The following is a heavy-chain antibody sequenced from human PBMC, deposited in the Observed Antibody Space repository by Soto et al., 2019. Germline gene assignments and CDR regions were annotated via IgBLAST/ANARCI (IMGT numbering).Heavy chain of an antibody. CDR1: GFTFANAW. CDR3: TTAGTWYYYDASGVFLSDH. CDR2: VKSKANGETT. Sequence: EVQLVESGGGLVEPGGSLRLSCAASGFTFANAWMNWVRQAPGKGLEWVGRVKSKANGETTDYAAPVKGRFTISRDYSTSTLYLQMNSLQAEDTAVYFCTTAGTWYYYDASGVFLSDHWGQGALVTVSS. J-gene: IGHJ4*02. V-gene: IGHV3-15*07. D-gene: IGHD3-22*01.